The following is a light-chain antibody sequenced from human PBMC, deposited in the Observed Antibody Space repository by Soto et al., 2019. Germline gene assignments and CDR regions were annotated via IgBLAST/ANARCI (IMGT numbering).Light chain of an antibody. CDR1: QSVSSSY. CDR2: GAS. CDR3: QQYGRSPYS. V-gene: IGKV3-20*01. Sequence: EIVLTQSPGTLSLSPGERATLSRRASQSVSSSYLAWYQQKPGQAPRLLIYGASSRATGIPDRFSGSGSGTDFTLTISRLEPEDFAVFYCQQYGRSPYSFGQGTKLELK. J-gene: IGKJ2*01.